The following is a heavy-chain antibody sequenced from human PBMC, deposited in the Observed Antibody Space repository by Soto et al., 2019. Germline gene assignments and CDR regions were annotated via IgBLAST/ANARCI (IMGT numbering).Heavy chain of an antibody. V-gene: IGHV1-46*01. Sequence: QMQLVQSGAEVKRPGASVRVSCKSSGYTFTSFYIHWVRQAPGQGLEWMGIINPSGGITNFAQRFQGRVTMTRDLSTNTHYMELGSLKSDDPAVYYCASSPAFSSSWYGIPPDPSHGMDVWGQGTTVTVS. CDR3: ASSPAFSSSWYGIPPDPSHGMDV. CDR2: INPSGGIT. J-gene: IGHJ6*02. D-gene: IGHD6-13*01. CDR1: GYTFTSFY.